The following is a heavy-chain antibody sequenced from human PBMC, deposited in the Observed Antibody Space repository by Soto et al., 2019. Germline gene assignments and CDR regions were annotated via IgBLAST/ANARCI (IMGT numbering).Heavy chain of an antibody. D-gene: IGHD5-12*01. CDR3: ACDGYNLNVFDI. J-gene: IGHJ3*02. Sequence: SVNLSCPASGGTFSSYAISWVRQAPGQGLEWMGGIIPIFGTANYAQKFQGRVTITADESTSTAYMELSSLRSEDKAVYYFACDGYNLNVFDICGQATMVIVS. V-gene: IGHV1-69*13. CDR2: IIPIFGTA. CDR1: GGTFSSYA.